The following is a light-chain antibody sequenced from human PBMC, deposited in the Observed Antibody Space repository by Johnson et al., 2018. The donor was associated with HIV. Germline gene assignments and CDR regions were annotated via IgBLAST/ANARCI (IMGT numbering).Light chain of an antibody. Sequence: SALTQPPSVSAAPGQKVTISCSGSSSNIGNNYVSWYQQVPGTAPKLLIYDNNRRPSGIPDRFSGSKSGTSATLGITGLQTGDEADYYCGAWDSSLSAYVFGTGTQVTV. V-gene: IGLV1-51*01. CDR3: GAWDSSLSAYV. CDR2: DNN. CDR1: SSNIGNNY. J-gene: IGLJ1*01.